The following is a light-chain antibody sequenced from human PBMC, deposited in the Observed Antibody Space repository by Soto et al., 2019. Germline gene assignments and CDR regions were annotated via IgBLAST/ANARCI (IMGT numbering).Light chain of an antibody. Sequence: EIILTQSPGTLSLSPGERATLSCRASQSVSNNYLAWYQQKPGQAPRLLIYGASNRATGIPDRFSGSGSGTDFTLTISSLEPEDFAVYYCQQRDIWPWTFGQGTKVDI. CDR1: QSVSNNY. CDR3: QQRDIWPWT. V-gene: IGKV3D-20*02. J-gene: IGKJ1*01. CDR2: GAS.